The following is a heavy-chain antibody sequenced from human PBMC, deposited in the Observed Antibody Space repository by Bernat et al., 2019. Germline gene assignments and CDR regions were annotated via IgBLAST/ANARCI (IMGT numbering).Heavy chain of an antibody. J-gene: IGHJ3*01. CDR2: ISSSSSDT. V-gene: IGHV3-11*06. D-gene: IGHD3-16*01. Sequence: QVQLVESGGGLVKPGGSLRLSCAAPGFPFSDYYMSWIRQAPGKGLEWVSYISSSSSDTNDADSVKGRFTISRDNAQNSLFLQMNSLRDADTAVCSCVGVLGSYAFDFWGQGTLVTVSS. CDR1: GFPFSDYY. CDR3: VGVLGSYAFDF.